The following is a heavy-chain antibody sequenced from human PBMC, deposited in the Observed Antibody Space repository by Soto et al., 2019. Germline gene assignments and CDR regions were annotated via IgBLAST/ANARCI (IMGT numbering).Heavy chain of an antibody. CDR2: IYHSGST. D-gene: IGHD4-17*01. CDR3: ARAHYGDYGYGMDV. V-gene: IGHV4-30-2*01. J-gene: IGHJ6*02. Sequence: SETLSLTCAVSGGSISSGGYSWSWIRQKPGKGLEWIGYIYHSGSTYYKPSLKSRVTISVDRSKNQFSLKLSSVTAADTAVYYCARAHYGDYGYGMDVWGQGTTVTVSS. CDR1: GGSISSGGYS.